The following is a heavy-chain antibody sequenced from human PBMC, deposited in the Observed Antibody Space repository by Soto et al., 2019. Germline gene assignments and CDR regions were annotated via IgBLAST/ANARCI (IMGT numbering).Heavy chain of an antibody. V-gene: IGHV4-39*01. J-gene: IGHJ4*02. CDR3: ARPGRGYSYGEYHFDY. CDR2: IYYSGTT. CDR1: DGFISSSSYY. Sequence: SETLSLTCTVSDGFISSSSYYWGWIRQPPGKGLEWIGSIYYSGTTYYNPSLKSRVTISVDTSKNQFSLKLSSVTAADTAVYYCARPGRGYSYGEYHFDYSGQGTLVTVSS. D-gene: IGHD5-18*01.